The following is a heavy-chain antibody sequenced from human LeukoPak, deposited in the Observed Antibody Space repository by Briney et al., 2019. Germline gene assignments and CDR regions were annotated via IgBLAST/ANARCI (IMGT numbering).Heavy chain of an antibody. Sequence: PGGSLRLSCAASGFTFENFGMSWVRQAPGKGLEWVSAINSNGGSTGYGDSAKVRFIISRDNAKNSLYLQMNSLRAEDTAFYYCARVLGYYYDSSGYSGGFDYWGRGTLVTVSS. CDR1: GFTFENFG. CDR2: INSNGGST. V-gene: IGHV3-20*04. D-gene: IGHD3-22*01. J-gene: IGHJ4*02. CDR3: ARVLGYYYDSSGYSGGFDY.